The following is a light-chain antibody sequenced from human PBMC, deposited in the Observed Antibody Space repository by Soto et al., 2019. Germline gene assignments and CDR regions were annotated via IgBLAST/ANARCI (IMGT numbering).Light chain of an antibody. J-gene: IGKJ5*01. CDR3: QQRSNWPIT. CDR2: GAS. CDR1: QSVGSNY. V-gene: IGKV3D-20*02. Sequence: EIVLTQSPGTLSLSPGERATLSCRASQSVGSNYLAWYEQKPGQAPRLLIYGASIRATGIPDRFSGSGSGTDFTLTISSLEPEDFALYYCQQRSNWPITFGQGTRLEIK.